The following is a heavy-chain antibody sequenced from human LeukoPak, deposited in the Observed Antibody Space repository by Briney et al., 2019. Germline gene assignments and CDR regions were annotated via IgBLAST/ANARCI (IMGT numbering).Heavy chain of an antibody. V-gene: IGHV3-23*03. Sequence: GGSLRLSCAASGFTFSSYAMSWVRQAPGKGLEWVSVIYSGGSTYYADSVKGRFTISRDNSKNTLYLQMNSLRAEDTAVYYCAKLHATGAYFDYWGQGTLVTVSS. CDR2: IYSGGST. CDR1: GFTFSSYA. J-gene: IGHJ4*02. D-gene: IGHD1-1*01. CDR3: AKLHATGAYFDY.